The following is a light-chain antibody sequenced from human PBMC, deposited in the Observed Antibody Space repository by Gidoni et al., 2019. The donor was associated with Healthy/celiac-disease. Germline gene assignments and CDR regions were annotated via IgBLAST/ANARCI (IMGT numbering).Light chain of an antibody. CDR1: PSISSY. Sequence: DIQMTQSPPSLSASVGDRVTITCRSSPSISSYLNWYQQKPEKAPKLLIYASSSLQSGVPSRFSGSGSGTDFTLTISSLQPEDFATYYCQQSYSTPWTFGQGTKVEIK. CDR3: QQSYSTPWT. J-gene: IGKJ1*01. V-gene: IGKV1-39*01. CDR2: ASS.